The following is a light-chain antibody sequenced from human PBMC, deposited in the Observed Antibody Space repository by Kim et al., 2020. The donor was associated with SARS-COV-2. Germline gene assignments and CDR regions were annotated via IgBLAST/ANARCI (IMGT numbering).Light chain of an antibody. CDR2: YDS. V-gene: IGLV3-21*04. CDR3: QVWDSSSDHPWV. J-gene: IGLJ3*02. CDR1: IIGSKS. Sequence: PGKTARITCGGNIIGSKSVHWYQPKPGPAPVLVIYYDSDRPSGIPERFSGSNSGNTATLTISRVEAGDEADYYCQVWDSSSDHPWVFGGGTQLTVL.